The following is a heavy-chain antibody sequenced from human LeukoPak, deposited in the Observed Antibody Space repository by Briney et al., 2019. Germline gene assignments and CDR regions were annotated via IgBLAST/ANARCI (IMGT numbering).Heavy chain of an antibody. V-gene: IGHV3-7*01. D-gene: IGHD3-16*02. Sequence: PGGSLRLSCAASGSTFSSYWMSWVRQAPGKGLEWVANIKQDGSEKYYVDSVKGRFTISRDNAKNSLYLQMNSLRAEDTAVYYCARNPDGRVSWFDPWGQGTLVTVSS. CDR2: IKQDGSEK. CDR3: ARNPDGRVSWFDP. CDR1: GSTFSSYW. J-gene: IGHJ5*02.